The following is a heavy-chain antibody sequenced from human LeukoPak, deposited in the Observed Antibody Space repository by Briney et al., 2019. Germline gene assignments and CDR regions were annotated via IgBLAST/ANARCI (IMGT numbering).Heavy chain of an antibody. CDR1: GFTFSDYY. V-gene: IGHV3-11*03. CDR2: ISSSSSYT. CDR3: ARHPRNYDILTGYLRY. J-gene: IGHJ4*02. Sequence: GGSLRLSCAASGFTFSDYYMSWIRQAPGKGLEWVSYISSSSSYTNYADSVKGRFTISRDNAKNSLYLQMNSLRAEDTAVYYCARHPRNYDILTGYLRYWGQGTLVSVSS. D-gene: IGHD3-9*01.